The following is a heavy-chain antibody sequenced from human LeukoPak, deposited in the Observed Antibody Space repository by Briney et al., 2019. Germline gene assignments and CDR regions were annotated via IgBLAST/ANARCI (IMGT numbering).Heavy chain of an antibody. CDR1: GFTFSDYY. Sequence: PGGSLRPSCAASGFTFSDYYMSWIRQAPGKGLEWVSYISSSGSTIYYADSVKGRFTISRDNAKNSLYLQMNSLRAEDTAVYYCARDYYYDSSGYKKYWGQGTLVTVSS. J-gene: IGHJ4*02. V-gene: IGHV3-11*04. CDR2: ISSSGSTI. CDR3: ARDYYYDSSGYKKY. D-gene: IGHD3-22*01.